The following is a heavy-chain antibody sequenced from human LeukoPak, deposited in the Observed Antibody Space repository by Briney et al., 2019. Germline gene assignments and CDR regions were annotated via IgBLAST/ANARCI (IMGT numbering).Heavy chain of an antibody. D-gene: IGHD3-16*01. J-gene: IGHJ3*01. Sequence: MTSETLSLTCTVSGGSTSGTYYWSWIRQPPGKGLEWIGYIYYTGTTDSNPSLKSRVTISLDTSKNQFSLNLSSVTAADTAVYYCARRWVYDKRAFDAWGQGTMVTVSS. V-gene: IGHV4-59*08. CDR1: GGSTSGTYY. CDR3: ARRWVYDKRAFDA. CDR2: IYYTGTT.